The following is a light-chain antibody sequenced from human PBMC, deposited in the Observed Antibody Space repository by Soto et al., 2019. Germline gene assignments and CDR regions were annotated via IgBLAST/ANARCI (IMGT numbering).Light chain of an antibody. CDR2: GTS. CDR1: QSVSSSS. Sequence: EIVLTQSPGTLSLSPGERATLSCRASQSVSSSSLAWYQQKPGEAPRLLIYGTSSRATGIPARFSGSGSGTDFTLTISRLEPEDFAVFYCQQYGSSPYTFGQGTKLEIK. CDR3: QQYGSSPYT. J-gene: IGKJ2*01. V-gene: IGKV3-20*01.